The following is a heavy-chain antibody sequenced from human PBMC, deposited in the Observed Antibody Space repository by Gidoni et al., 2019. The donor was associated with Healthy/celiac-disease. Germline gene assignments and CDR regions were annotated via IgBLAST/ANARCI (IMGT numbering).Heavy chain of an antibody. J-gene: IGHJ4*02. V-gene: IGHV1-3*01. CDR2: INAGNGNT. CDR1: GYTFTSYA. CDR3: ARVPIVVVTRKGVYFDY. D-gene: IGHD3-22*01. Sequence: QVQLVQSGAEAKKPGASVKVSCKASGYTFTSYAMHWVRQAPGHRLEWMGWINAGNGNTKYSQKFQGRVTITRDTSASTAYMELSSLRSEDTAVYYCARVPIVVVTRKGVYFDYWGQGTLVTVSS.